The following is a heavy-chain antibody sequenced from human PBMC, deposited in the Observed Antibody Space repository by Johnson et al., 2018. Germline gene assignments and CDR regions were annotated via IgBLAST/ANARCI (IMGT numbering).Heavy chain of an antibody. CDR3: TKDKSRVGIAAAGTGGFQH. CDR1: GFTFDDYS. V-gene: IGHV3-43*01. CDR2: ISWDGGST. Sequence: VQLVESGGVVVQPGGSLRLSCAASGFTFDDYSMHWVRQAPGKGLEWVSLISWDGGSTYYADSVKGRFTIRRGNRKNSLYLQMNSLSTEDTALYYCTKDKSRVGIAAAGTGGFQHWGQGTRVTVSS. D-gene: IGHD6-13*01. J-gene: IGHJ1*01.